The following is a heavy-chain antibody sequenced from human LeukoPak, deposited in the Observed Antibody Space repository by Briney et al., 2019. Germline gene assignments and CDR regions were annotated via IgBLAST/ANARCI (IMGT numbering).Heavy chain of an antibody. Sequence: GGSLRLSCAASGFTFRGHEMNWVRQAPGKGLEWVSYISNSGSTIYYADSVKGRFTISRDNSKNTVYLQMNSLRPEDTALYYCARESHEGATRAYNWFDPWGQGTLVTVSS. V-gene: IGHV3-48*03. D-gene: IGHD1-26*01. J-gene: IGHJ5*02. CDR1: GFTFRGHE. CDR3: ARESHEGATRAYNWFDP. CDR2: ISNSGSTI.